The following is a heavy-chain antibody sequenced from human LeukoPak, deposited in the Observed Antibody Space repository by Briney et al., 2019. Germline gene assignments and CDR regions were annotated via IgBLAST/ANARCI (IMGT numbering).Heavy chain of an antibody. Sequence: GGSLRLSCAASGFTFSSYSMMWVRQAPGKGLEWVSYISSSSTTIHYADSVKGRFTISRDNSKNTLYLQMNSLRAEDTAVYYCAKPGVVTAWGQGTLVTVSS. CDR3: AKPGVVTA. D-gene: IGHD2-21*02. J-gene: IGHJ5*02. V-gene: IGHV3-48*01. CDR2: ISSSSTTI. CDR1: GFTFSSYS.